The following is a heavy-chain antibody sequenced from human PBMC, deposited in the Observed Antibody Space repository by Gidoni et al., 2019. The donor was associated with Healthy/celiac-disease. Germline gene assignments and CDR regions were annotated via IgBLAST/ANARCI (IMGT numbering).Heavy chain of an antibody. Sequence: QVPLVQSVAEVTKPGASVKVSCKASGYTFTSYYMHWVRQSPGQGLEWMGLINPSGGSTSYAQKFQGRVTMTRDTSTSTVYMELSRLRSEDTAVYYCATEQLAHVRGWFDHWGQGTLVTVSS. CDR3: ATEQLAHVRGWFDH. CDR2: INPSGGST. CDR1: GYTFTSYY. V-gene: IGHV1-46*03. J-gene: IGHJ5*02. D-gene: IGHD6-6*01.